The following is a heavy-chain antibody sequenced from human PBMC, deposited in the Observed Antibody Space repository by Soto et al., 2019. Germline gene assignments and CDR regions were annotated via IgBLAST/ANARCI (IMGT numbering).Heavy chain of an antibody. CDR2: IYYSGST. CDR3: ATAPGPY. J-gene: IGHJ4*02. CDR1: GGSINSGAYY. V-gene: IGHV4-30-4*01. Sequence: SETLSLTCTVSGGSINSGAYYWSWIRQHPGKGLEWIGYIYYSGSTYYNPSLKSRVTISVDRSKNQFSLKLSSVTAADTAVYYCATAPGPYWGQGTLVTVSS.